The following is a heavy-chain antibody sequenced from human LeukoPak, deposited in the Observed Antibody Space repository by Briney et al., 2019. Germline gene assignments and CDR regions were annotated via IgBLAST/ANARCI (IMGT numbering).Heavy chain of an antibody. D-gene: IGHD4-17*01. CDR1: GGSISSYY. J-gene: IGHJ4*02. V-gene: IGHV4-59*12. Sequence: SETLSLTCTVSGGSISSYYWSWLRQPPGKGLKWIGNIYYSGYTTYSPSLRSRVTISVDTSKNQLSLKLSSVTAADTAVYYCARANGDSVDYWGQGTLVTVSS. CDR2: IYYSGYT. CDR3: ARANGDSVDY.